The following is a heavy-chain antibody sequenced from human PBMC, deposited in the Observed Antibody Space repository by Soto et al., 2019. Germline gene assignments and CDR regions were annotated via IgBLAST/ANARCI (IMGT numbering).Heavy chain of an antibody. J-gene: IGHJ6*02. CDR2: IFSNDEK. CDR3: APRPLIWFGEQTYYYYGLDV. Sequence: SGPTLVNPTETLTLTCTVSGFSLSNARMGVSWIRQPPGKALEWLAHIFSNDEKSYSTSLKSRLTISKDTSKSQVVLTMTNMDPVDTATYYCAPRPLIWFGEQTYYYYGLDVWGQGTTVTVSS. CDR1: GFSLSNARMG. V-gene: IGHV2-26*01. D-gene: IGHD3-10*01.